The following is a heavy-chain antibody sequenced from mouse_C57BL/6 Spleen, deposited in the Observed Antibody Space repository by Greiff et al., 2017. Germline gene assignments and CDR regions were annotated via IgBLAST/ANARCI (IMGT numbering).Heavy chain of an antibody. CDR1: GYTFTSYW. Sequence: QVQLQQPGAELVKPGASVKLSCKASGYTFTSYWMYWVKQRPGQGLEWIGMIHPNSGSTNYNEKFKSKATLTVDKSSSTAYMQLSSLTSEDSAVYYCANLYYGSSYEYFDVWGTGTTVTVSS. D-gene: IGHD1-1*01. V-gene: IGHV1-64*01. J-gene: IGHJ1*03. CDR2: IHPNSGST. CDR3: ANLYYGSSYEYFDV.